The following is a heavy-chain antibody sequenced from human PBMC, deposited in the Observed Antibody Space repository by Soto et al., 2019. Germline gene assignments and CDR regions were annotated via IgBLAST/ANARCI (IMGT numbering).Heavy chain of an antibody. CDR2: IFSSGTT. J-gene: IGHJ6*02. V-gene: IGHV4-30-4*01. Sequence: PSETLSLTCTVSGDSISSGNKYWSWIRQAPGKGLEWIGYIFSSGTTYYNPSLKSRLTMSLDTSQNQFSRRLASVTDADSAVYYCARVPSPFDYYYAMDVWGQGTTVTVSS. D-gene: IGHD3-16*01. CDR3: ARVPSPFDYYYAMDV. CDR1: GDSISSGNKY.